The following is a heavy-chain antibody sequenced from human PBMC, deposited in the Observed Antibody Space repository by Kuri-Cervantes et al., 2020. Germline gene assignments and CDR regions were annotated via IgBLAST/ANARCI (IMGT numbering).Heavy chain of an antibody. Sequence: GESLKISCAASGFTFSSYGMHWVRQAPGKGLEWVAVISYDGSNKYYADSVKGRFTISRDNSKNTLYLQMNSLRAEDTAVYYCARGVGDYSAGAGYWGQGTLVTVS. CDR2: ISYDGSNK. V-gene: IGHV3-30*03. CDR1: GFTFSSYG. D-gene: IGHD4-17*01. CDR3: ARGVGDYSAGAGY. J-gene: IGHJ4*02.